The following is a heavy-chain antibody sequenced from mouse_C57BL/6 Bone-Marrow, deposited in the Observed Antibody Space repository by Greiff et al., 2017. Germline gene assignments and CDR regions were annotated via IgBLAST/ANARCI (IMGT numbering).Heavy chain of an antibody. CDR2: IYPGNSDT. CDR1: GYTFTSYW. CDR3: ISYGYDLDY. Sequence: EVQLQQSGTVLARPGASVKMSCKTSGYTFTSYWMHWVKQRPGQGLEWIGAIYPGNSDTSYNQKFKGKAKLTAVTSASTAYMEPSSLTNEDSAVYYCISYGYDLDYWGQGTSVTVSS. J-gene: IGHJ4*01. D-gene: IGHD2-2*01. V-gene: IGHV1-5*01.